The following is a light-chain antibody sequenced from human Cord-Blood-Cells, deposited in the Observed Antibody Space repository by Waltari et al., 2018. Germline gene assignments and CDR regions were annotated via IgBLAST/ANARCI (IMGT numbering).Light chain of an antibody. CDR1: SSNIGAGYD. V-gene: IGLV1-40*01. CDR2: GNS. Sequence: QSVLTQPPSVSGAPGQRVTISCTGRSSNIGAGYDVHWYQQLPGTAPKLLIYGNSNRPSGVPDRLSGSKSGTSASLAITGLQAEDEADYYCQSYDSSLSGYVFGTGTKVTVL. J-gene: IGLJ1*01. CDR3: QSYDSSLSGYV.